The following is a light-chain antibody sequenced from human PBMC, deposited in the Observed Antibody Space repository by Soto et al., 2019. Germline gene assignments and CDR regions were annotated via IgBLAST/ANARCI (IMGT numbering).Light chain of an antibody. V-gene: IGLV2-23*01. CDR2: EDS. Sequence: QSVLTQPASVSGSPGQSITISCTGTSSDVGNYNLVSWYQQHPGKPPKLMIYEDSKRPSGVSNRFSGSKSGSTASLTISGLQAEDEADYYCCSYAGSGTYVFGPGTKVTVL. CDR1: SSDVGNYNL. J-gene: IGLJ1*01. CDR3: CSYAGSGTYV.